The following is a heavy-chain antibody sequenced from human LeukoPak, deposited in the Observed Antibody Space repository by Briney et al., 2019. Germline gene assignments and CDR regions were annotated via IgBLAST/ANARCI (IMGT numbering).Heavy chain of an antibody. V-gene: IGHV3-11*01. CDR3: AASIVGLTYDEHFEH. CDR1: GFTFSDYY. D-gene: IGHD1-26*01. CDR2: ISSSGSTI. Sequence: RGSLRLSCAASGFTFSDYYMSWIRQAPGKGLEWVSYISSSGSTIYYADSVKGRFTISRDNAKNSLYLQMNSLRAEDTAVYYCAASIVGLTYDEHFEHWGQGTLVTVSS. J-gene: IGHJ1*01.